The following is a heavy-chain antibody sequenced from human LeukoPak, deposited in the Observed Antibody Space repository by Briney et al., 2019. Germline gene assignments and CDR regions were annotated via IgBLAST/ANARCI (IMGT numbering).Heavy chain of an antibody. J-gene: IGHJ4*02. CDR2: IYSGGST. CDR3: ARGGAGWNPPFDY. Sequence: GGSLRLSCAASGFTVSSNYMSWVRQAPGKGLEWVSVIYSGGSTYYADSVKGRFTISRDNSKNTLYLQMNSLRAEDTAVYYCARGGAGWNPPFDYWGQGTLVTVSS. V-gene: IGHV3-66*02. D-gene: IGHD1-1*01. CDR1: GFTVSSNY.